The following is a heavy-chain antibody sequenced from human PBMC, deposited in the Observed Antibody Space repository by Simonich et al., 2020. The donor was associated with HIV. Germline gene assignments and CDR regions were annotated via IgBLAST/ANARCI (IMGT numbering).Heavy chain of an antibody. V-gene: IGHV4-34*01. CDR2: INHSGNT. Sequence: QVQLEQWGAGLLKPSETLSLTCAVSGGSFSSYYWSWIRQPPGKGRAWIGEINHSGNTNNNSSLKSRVTRAGDTSKNQFSRKLGAGTAADTAVDYCAAGNGLLRFLEWEGTYMDVWGKGTTVTVSS. D-gene: IGHD3-3*01. CDR3: AAGNGLLRFLEWEGTYMDV. CDR1: GGSFSSYY. J-gene: IGHJ6*03.